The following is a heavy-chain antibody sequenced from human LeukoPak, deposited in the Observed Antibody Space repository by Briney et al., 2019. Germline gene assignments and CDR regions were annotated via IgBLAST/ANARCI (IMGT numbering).Heavy chain of an antibody. Sequence: PSETLSLTCAVYGGSFSGYYWSWIRQPPGKGLGWIGEINHSGSTNYNPSLKSRVTISVDTSKNQFSLKLSSVTAADTAVYYCARRGYNSAYWGQGTLVTVSS. CDR2: INHSGST. J-gene: IGHJ4*02. V-gene: IGHV4-34*01. D-gene: IGHD1-20*01. CDR3: ARRGYNSAY. CDR1: GGSFSGYY.